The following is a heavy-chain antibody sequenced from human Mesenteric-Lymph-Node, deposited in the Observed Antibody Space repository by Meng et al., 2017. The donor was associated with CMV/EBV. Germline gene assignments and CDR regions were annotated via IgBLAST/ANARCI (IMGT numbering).Heavy chain of an antibody. D-gene: IGHD3-10*01. CDR2: IKQDGSEK. V-gene: IGHV3-7*01. CDR1: GFTFSTYW. CDR3: ARNLFGEGPFGYYYYGMDV. Sequence: GESLKISCAASGFTFSTYWMNWVRQAPGKGLEWVANIKQDGSEKYYVDSVKGRFTISRDNAKNSLYLQMNSLRAEDTAVYYCARNLFGEGPFGYYYYGMDVWGQGTTVTVSS. J-gene: IGHJ6*02.